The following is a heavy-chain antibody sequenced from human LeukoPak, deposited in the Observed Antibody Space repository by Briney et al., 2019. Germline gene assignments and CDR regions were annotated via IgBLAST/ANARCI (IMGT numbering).Heavy chain of an antibody. CDR3: TKDHGYDLSNWFDP. Sequence: GGSLRLSCAASGFTFSSYAMSWVRQAPGKGLEWVSAISGSGGSTYYADSVKGRFTISRDNSKNTLYLQMNSLRAEDTAVYYCTKDHGYDLSNWFDPWGQGTLVTVSS. CDR2: ISGSGGST. D-gene: IGHD3-3*01. J-gene: IGHJ5*02. CDR1: GFTFSSYA. V-gene: IGHV3-23*01.